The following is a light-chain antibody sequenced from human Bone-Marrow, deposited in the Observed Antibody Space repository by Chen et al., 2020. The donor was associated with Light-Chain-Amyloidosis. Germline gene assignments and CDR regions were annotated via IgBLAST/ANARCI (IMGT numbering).Light chain of an antibody. Sequence: RDTERPSGISERFSGSSSGTTATLTISGVQAEDEADYHCQSADSSGTYEVIFGGGTKLTVL. CDR3: QSADSSGTYEVI. V-gene: IGLV3-25*03. J-gene: IGLJ2*01. CDR2: RDT.